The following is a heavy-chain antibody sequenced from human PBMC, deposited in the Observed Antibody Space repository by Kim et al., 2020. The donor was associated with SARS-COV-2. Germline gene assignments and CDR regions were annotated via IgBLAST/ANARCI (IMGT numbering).Heavy chain of an antibody. J-gene: IGHJ4*02. D-gene: IGHD6-19*01. CDR3: VKESQKRQWLVRLGGNYFDY. V-gene: IGHV3-64D*09. Sequence: GGSLRLSCSASGFTFSSYAMHWVRQAPGKGLEYVSAISSNGGSTYYADSVKGRFTISRDNSKNTLYLQMSSLRAEDTAVYYCVKESQKRQWLVRLGGNYFDYWGQGTLVTVSS. CDR1: GFTFSSYA. CDR2: ISSNGGST.